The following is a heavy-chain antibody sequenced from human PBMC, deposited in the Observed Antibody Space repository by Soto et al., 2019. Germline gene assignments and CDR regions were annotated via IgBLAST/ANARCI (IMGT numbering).Heavy chain of an antibody. Sequence: VGSLRLSCEASGFSIRDYWMHWVRQAPGEGLVWVSCINGDASSTTYADSVKGRFTISRDDAKNTVYPQMTSLRAEDTAVYFCARDRSYAMEVWGQGTRVTVSS. J-gene: IGHJ6*02. V-gene: IGHV3-74*01. CDR1: GFSIRDYW. CDR2: INGDASST. CDR3: ARDRSYAMEV.